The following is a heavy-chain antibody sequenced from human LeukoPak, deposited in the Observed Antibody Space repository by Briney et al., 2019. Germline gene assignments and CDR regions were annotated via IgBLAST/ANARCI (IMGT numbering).Heavy chain of an antibody. V-gene: IGHV1-8*01. J-gene: IGHJ3*02. CDR1: GYTFTSYD. Sequence: ASVKVSCKASGYTFTSYDINWVRQATGQGLEWMGWMNPNSGNTGYAQKFQGRVTMTRNTSISTAYMELSSLRSEDTAVYYCARGPRPRYCSSTSCYYSFDIWGQGTMVTVSS. CDR3: ARGPRPRYCSSTSCYYSFDI. D-gene: IGHD2-2*01. CDR2: MNPNSGNT.